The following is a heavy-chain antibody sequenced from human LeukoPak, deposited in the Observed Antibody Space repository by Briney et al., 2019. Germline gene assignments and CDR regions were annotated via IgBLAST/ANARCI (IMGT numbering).Heavy chain of an antibody. CDR3: AKAKYYDSSGHYFDY. J-gene: IGHJ4*02. D-gene: IGHD3-22*01. CDR1: GFTFDVYA. CDR2: ISWDGGST. Sequence: GGSLRLSCAASGFTFDVYAMHWVRQAPGKGLEWVSLISWDGGSTYYADSVKGRFTISRDNSKNSLYLQMNSLRAEDTALYCCAKAKYYDSSGHYFDYWGQGTLVTVSS. V-gene: IGHV3-43D*03.